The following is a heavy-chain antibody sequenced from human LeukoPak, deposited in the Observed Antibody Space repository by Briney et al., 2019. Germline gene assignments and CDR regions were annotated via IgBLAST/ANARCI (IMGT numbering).Heavy chain of an antibody. D-gene: IGHD7-27*01. J-gene: IGHJ6*02. CDR3: ARILGTSYYYYGMDV. CDR2: IDWDDDK. Sequence: GSGPTLVNPTQTLTLTCTFSGFSLSTSGMCVSWIRQPPGKALEWLARIDWDDDKYYSTSLKTRLTISKDTSKNQVVLTMTNMDPVDTATYCCARILGTSYYYYGMDVWGQGTTVTVSS. V-gene: IGHV2-70*11. CDR1: GFSLSTSGMC.